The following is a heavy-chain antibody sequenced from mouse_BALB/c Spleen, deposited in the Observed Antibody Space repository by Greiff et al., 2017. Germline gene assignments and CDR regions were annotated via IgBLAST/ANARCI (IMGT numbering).Heavy chain of an antibody. Sequence: EVMLVESGPELVKPGASVKMSCKASGYTFTDYYMDWVKQSHGESFEWIGRVNPYNGGTSYNQKFKGKATLTVDKSSSTAYMELNSLTSEDSAVYYCARNFDVWGAGTTVTVSS. CDR2: VNPYNGGT. V-gene: IGHV1-19*01. CDR3: ARNFDV. J-gene: IGHJ1*01. CDR1: GYTFTDYY.